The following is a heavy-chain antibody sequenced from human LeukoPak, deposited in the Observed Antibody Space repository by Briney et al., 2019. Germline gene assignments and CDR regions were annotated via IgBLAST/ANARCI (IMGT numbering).Heavy chain of an antibody. CDR3: AKDPRGDYDILTGYSLPDS. D-gene: IGHD3-9*01. V-gene: IGHV3-43*01. CDR1: GFTFDDYT. J-gene: IGHJ4*02. CDR2: ISWDGGST. Sequence: SGGSLRLSCAASGFTFDDYTMHWVRQAPGKGLEWVSLISWDGGSTYYADSVKGRFTISRDNSKNSLYLQMNSLRTEDTALYYCAKDPRGDYDILTGYSLPDSWGQGTLVTVSS.